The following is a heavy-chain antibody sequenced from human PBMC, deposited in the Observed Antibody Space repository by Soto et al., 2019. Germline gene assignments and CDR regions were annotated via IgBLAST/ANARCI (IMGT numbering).Heavy chain of an antibody. Sequence: QVQLVESGGGVVQPGRSLRLSCAASGFTFSSYAMHWVRQAPGKGLEWVAVISYDGSNKYYADSVKGRFTISRDNSKNTLYLQMNSLRAEERAVYFCASEYYHGSGSPGYYYYGMDVWGQGTTVTVSS. CDR3: ASEYYHGSGSPGYYYYGMDV. CDR2: ISYDGSNK. J-gene: IGHJ6*02. V-gene: IGHV3-30-3*01. D-gene: IGHD3-10*01. CDR1: GFTFSSYA.